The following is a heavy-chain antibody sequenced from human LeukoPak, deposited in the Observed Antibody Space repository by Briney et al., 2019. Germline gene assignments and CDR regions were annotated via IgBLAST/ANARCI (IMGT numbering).Heavy chain of an antibody. CDR2: INHSGST. D-gene: IGHD5-12*01. V-gene: IGHV4-34*01. CDR1: GGSFSGYY. CDR3: ARRPFSGSYYYYYYMDV. J-gene: IGHJ6*03. Sequence: SETLSLTCAVYGGSFSGYYWSWLRQPPGKGLEWIGEINHSGSTNYNPSLKSRVTISVDTSKNQFSLKLNSVTAADTAVYYCARRPFSGSYYYYYYMDVWGKGTTVTVSS.